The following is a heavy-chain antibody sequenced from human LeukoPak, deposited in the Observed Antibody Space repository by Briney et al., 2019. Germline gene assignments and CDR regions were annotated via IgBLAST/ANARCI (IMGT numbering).Heavy chain of an antibody. CDR1: GGSISSGSYY. CDR2: IYTSGST. V-gene: IGHV4-61*02. D-gene: IGHD6-19*01. CDR3: ARITVTGIRGGWFDP. J-gene: IGHJ5*02. Sequence: SETLSLTCTVSGGSISSGSYYWSWIRQPAGKGLEWIGRIYTSGSTNYNPSLKSRVTISVDTSKNQFSLKLSSVTAADTAVFYCARITVTGIRGGWFDPWGQGTQVTVSS.